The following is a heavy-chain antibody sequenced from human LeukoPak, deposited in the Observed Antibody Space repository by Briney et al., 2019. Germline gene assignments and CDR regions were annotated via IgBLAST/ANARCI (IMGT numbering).Heavy chain of an antibody. D-gene: IGHD5-18*01. CDR1: GFTFSSYG. CDR3: AKDLNSYGYSYFDY. J-gene: IGHJ4*02. Sequence: GRSLRLPCAASGFTFSSYGMHWVRQAPGKGLEWVAVISYDGSNKYYADSVKGRFSISRDNSKNTLYLQMNSLRAEDTAVYYCAKDLNSYGYSYFDYWGQGTLVTVSS. CDR2: ISYDGSNK. V-gene: IGHV3-30*18.